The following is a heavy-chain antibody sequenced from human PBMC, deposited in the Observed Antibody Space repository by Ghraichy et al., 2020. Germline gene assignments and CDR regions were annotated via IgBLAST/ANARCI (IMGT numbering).Heavy chain of an antibody. CDR3: AMCSGGRCNQSACDF. V-gene: IGHV3-21*01. Sequence: GGSLRLSCAASGFTFSTYSMSWARQAPGKGLEWVSSISSSSGSIYYADSVKGRFTISRDNAKNSLYLQMNSLRAEDSAVYYCAMCSGGRCNQSACDFWGQGTMVTVSS. D-gene: IGHD2-15*01. J-gene: IGHJ3*01. CDR1: GFTFSTYS. CDR2: ISSSSGSI.